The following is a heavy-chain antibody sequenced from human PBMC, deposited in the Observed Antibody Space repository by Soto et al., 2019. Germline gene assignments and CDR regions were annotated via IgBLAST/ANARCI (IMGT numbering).Heavy chain of an antibody. J-gene: IGHJ4*02. CDR1: LSSFSSYY. V-gene: IGHV4-4*07. CDR3: ARGYSSSQPFDY. CDR2: IYTSGSS. D-gene: IGHD6-6*01. Sequence: WGTLSLTFTVSLSSFSSYYCSWIRQSAGKGLEWIGRIYTSGSSDYNPSLKSRVTMSVDTSRSRFSLNLRSVTAADTAVYCCARGYSSSQPFDYWGQGTLVTAPQ.